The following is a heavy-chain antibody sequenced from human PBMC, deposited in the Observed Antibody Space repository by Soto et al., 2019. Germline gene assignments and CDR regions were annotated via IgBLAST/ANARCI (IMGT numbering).Heavy chain of an antibody. CDR2: ISCCGGST. Sequence: EVQLLESGGGVEQQGGSLRLSCEASGFNFKKFAMGWVRQAPGEGLEWVSGISCCGGSTSYADSVKGRFTLARDDSKNTLSLHLNSLRFEDTARYFCAKADGEQWLIPHLDNWGQGTLVTVS. J-gene: IGHJ4*02. V-gene: IGHV3-23*01. CDR1: GFNFKKFA. CDR3: AKADGEQWLIPHLDN. D-gene: IGHD6-19*01.